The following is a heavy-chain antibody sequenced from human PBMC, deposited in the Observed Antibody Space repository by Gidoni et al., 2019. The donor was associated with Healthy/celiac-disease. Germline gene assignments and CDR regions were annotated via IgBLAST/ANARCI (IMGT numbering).Heavy chain of an antibody. D-gene: IGHD5-18*01. CDR1: GFTFADYA. CDR3: AKGVSTAMATDAFDI. J-gene: IGHJ3*02. V-gene: IGHV3-43D*04. CDR2: ISWDGGST. Sequence: EVQLVESGGVVVQPGGSLRLSCAASGFTFADYAMHWVRQAPGKGLEWVSLISWDGGSTYYADSVKGRFTISRDNSKNSLYLQMNSLRAEDTALYYCAKGVSTAMATDAFDIWGQGTMVTVSS.